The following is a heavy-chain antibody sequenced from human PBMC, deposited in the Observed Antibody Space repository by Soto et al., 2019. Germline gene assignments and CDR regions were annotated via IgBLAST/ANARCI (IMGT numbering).Heavy chain of an antibody. D-gene: IGHD4-17*01. CDR3: ARGLSVTLFDN. CDR2: IYYSGST. Sequence: QVQLQESGPGLVKPSQTLSLTCTVSGGSISTGGYYWTWIRQHPGKGLEWIGYIYYSGSTYYNPSLKSRVTISVDTSKKQFSLKLSSVTAADPAVYYCARGLSVTLFDNWGQGTMVTVSS. CDR1: GGSISTGGYY. V-gene: IGHV4-31*03. J-gene: IGHJ4*02.